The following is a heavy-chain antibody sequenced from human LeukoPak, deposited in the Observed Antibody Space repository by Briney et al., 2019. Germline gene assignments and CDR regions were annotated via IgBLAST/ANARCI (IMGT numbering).Heavy chain of an antibody. D-gene: IGHD6-19*01. V-gene: IGHV3-30*03. Sequence: PGGSLRLSCAASGFTFSSYGMHWVRQAPGKGLEWVAIISYDGSNKYYADSVKGRFTISRDNSKNSLYLQMNSLRVEDTAVYYCARDSSGWYHWFDPWGQGTLVTVSS. CDR1: GFTFSSYG. CDR3: ARDSSGWYHWFDP. CDR2: ISYDGSNK. J-gene: IGHJ5*02.